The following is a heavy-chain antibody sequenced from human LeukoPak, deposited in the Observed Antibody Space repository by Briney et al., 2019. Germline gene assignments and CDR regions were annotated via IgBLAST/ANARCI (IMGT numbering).Heavy chain of an antibody. CDR1: GGSISNTGYY. Sequence: SETLSLTCAVSGGSISNTGYYWGCIRQTPGKGLEWIGSIYYSRSSYYNPSLKSRVTISVDTSKNQLSLKFTSVTAADTALYFCATQRSSGWYQLFDYWRQGTLVTVSS. V-gene: IGHV4-39*01. J-gene: IGHJ4*02. CDR2: IYYSRSS. CDR3: ATQRSSGWYQLFDY. D-gene: IGHD6-19*01.